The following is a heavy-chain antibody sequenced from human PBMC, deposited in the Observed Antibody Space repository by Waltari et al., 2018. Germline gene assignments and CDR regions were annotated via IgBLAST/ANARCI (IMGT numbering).Heavy chain of an antibody. Sequence: HVQLQESGPGLVKPSATLSLTRTVSGDYPSDAHCNWIRQAPGKGLEWIAYLRNTGGTKCTPSLESRVTVSAVTSKKQFSLRLTSVTAADTAVYYCARLPTKYYDSIGWGFFDQWGQGILVTVSS. CDR1: GDYPSDAH. CDR3: ARLPTKYYDSIGWGFFDQ. D-gene: IGHD3-22*01. J-gene: IGHJ4*02. CDR2: LRNTGGT. V-gene: IGHV4-59*08.